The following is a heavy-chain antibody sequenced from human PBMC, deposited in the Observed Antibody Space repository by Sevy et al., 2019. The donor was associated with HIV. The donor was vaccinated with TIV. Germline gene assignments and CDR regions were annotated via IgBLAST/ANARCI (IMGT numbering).Heavy chain of an antibody. D-gene: IGHD1-26*01. Sequence: GGSLRLSCAASGFTFSSYWMHWVRQAPGKGLVWVSRINSDGSSTSYADSVKGRFTISRDNAKNTLYLQMNSLGAEDAAVYYCGRHLGSSGGGGYGGQGTLVTVSS. J-gene: IGHJ4*02. CDR2: INSDGSST. V-gene: IGHV3-74*01. CDR3: GRHLGSSGGGGY. CDR1: GFTFSSYW.